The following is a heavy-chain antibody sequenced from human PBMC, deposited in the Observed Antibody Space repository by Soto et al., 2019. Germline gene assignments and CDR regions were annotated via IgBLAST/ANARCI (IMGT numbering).Heavy chain of an antibody. D-gene: IGHD4-17*01. CDR3: ATGYGDYEDYYYYYYMDV. J-gene: IGHJ6*03. V-gene: IGHV1-24*01. Sequence: GASVKVSCKVSGYTLTELSMHWVRQAPGKGLEWMGGFDPEDGETIYAQKFQGRVTMTEDTSTDTAYMELSSLRSEDTAVYYCATGYGDYEDYYYYYYMDVWGKGTTVTVSS. CDR2: FDPEDGET. CDR1: GYTLTELS.